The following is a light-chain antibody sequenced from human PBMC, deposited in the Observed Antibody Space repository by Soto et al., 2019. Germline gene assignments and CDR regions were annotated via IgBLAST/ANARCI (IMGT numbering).Light chain of an antibody. CDR3: QQYGTSPP. V-gene: IGKV3-20*01. Sequence: ELAVTQSPATLSLSQGEKATLSCRASQCVSSSYLAWYQQKPGQAPRLLIYGVSRRATGFPVRFSGSGSGTDFTLSISRLESEDFAVYYCQQYGTSPPFSQGTRLEIK. CDR2: GVS. J-gene: IGKJ5*01. CDR1: QCVSSSY.